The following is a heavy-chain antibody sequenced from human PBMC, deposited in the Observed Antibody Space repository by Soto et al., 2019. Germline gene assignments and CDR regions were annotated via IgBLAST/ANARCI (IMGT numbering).Heavy chain of an antibody. CDR1: GGSISSSNC. J-gene: IGHJ2*01. Sequence: QVQLQESGPGLVKPSGTLSLTCAVSGGSISSSNCWSWVRQPPGKGLEWIGVIYNSGSTNYNPSLKSRVTKSVDKSTHQYSLKLSAVTAADTAVYYCAREPKTHSSGWYDRYFDLWGRGTLVTVSS. CDR2: IYNSGST. V-gene: IGHV4-4*02. CDR3: AREPKTHSSGWYDRYFDL. D-gene: IGHD6-19*01.